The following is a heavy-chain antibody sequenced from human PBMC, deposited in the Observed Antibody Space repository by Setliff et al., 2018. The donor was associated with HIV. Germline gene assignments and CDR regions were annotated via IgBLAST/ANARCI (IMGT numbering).Heavy chain of an antibody. Sequence: GASVKVSCKTSGYNFENYAINWVRQAPGQGLEWVGWINTNSGSPTYAQAFTGRFLFSVDTVVATAYLQINNLKTEDTAVYYCARALYGDYGGDLNWLDPWGQGTRVTVSS. CDR2: INTNSGSP. D-gene: IGHD4-17*01. J-gene: IGHJ5*02. V-gene: IGHV7-4-1*02. CDR3: ARALYGDYGGDLNWLDP. CDR1: GYNFENYA.